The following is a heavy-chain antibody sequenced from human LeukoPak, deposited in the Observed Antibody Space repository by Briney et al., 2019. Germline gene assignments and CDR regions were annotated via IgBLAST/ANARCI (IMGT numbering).Heavy chain of an antibody. V-gene: IGHV1-46*01. CDR1: GYTFTSYY. J-gene: IGHJ6*02. CDR3: ARTTYYDFWSGYSHRYGMDV. Sequence: ASVKVSCKASGYTFTSYYMHWVRQAPGQGLEWTGIINPSGGSTSYAQKFQGRVTMTRDTSTSTVYMELSSLRSEDTAVYYCARTTYYDFWSGYSHRYGMDVWGQGTTVTVSS. D-gene: IGHD3-3*01. CDR2: INPSGGST.